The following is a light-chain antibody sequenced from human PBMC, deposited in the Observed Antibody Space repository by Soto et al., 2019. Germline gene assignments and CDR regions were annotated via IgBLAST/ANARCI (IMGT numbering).Light chain of an antibody. J-gene: IGLJ2*01. V-gene: IGLV3-1*01. Sequence: SYELTQPPSVSVSPGQTASITCSGDKLGDKYACWYQQKPRQSPVLVIYQDSKRPSGIPERFSGSNSGNTATLTISGTQAMDGADYYCQAWDSSTPVVFGGGTKLTVL. CDR2: QDS. CDR3: QAWDSSTPVV. CDR1: KLGDKY.